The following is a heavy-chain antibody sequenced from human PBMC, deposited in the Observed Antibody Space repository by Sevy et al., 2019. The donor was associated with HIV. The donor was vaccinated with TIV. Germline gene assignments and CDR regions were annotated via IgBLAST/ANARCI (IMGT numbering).Heavy chain of an antibody. CDR1: GFIFTNYG. Sequence: GGSLRLSCAASGFIFTNYGMHWVRQAPGKGLEWVAVISHDGSLKYYADSVRGRVTISRDSSKNTVSLQTNSLRLEDTAVYYCAKGSRATGSAFDIWGQGTMVTVSS. V-gene: IGHV3-30*18. J-gene: IGHJ3*02. CDR3: AKGSRATGSAFDI. D-gene: IGHD2-15*01. CDR2: ISHDGSLK.